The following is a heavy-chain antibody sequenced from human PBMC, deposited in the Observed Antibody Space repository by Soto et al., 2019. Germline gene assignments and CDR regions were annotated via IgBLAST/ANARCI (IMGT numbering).Heavy chain of an antibody. J-gene: IGHJ5*02. Sequence: ASVKVSCKASGYTFTSYYMHWVRQAPGQGLEWMGIINPSGGSTSYAQKFQGRVTMTRDTSTSTVYVELSSLRSEDTAVYYCASSSGSIAAAEDPWGQGTLVTVSS. V-gene: IGHV1-46*01. CDR2: INPSGGST. CDR1: GYTFTSYY. CDR3: ASSSGSIAAAEDP. D-gene: IGHD6-13*01.